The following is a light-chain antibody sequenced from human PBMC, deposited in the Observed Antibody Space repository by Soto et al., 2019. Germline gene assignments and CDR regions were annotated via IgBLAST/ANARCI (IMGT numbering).Light chain of an antibody. Sequence: QSVLTQPPSASGTPGQGVTISCSGSTSNIGSNYVYWYQQLPGTAPKLLIYRNNQRPSGVPDRFSGSKSGTSASLAISGLRSDDEADYFCATWDDSLNGFYVFGTGTMVTGL. J-gene: IGLJ1*01. CDR1: TSNIGSNY. CDR3: ATWDDSLNGFYV. CDR2: RNN. V-gene: IGLV1-47*01.